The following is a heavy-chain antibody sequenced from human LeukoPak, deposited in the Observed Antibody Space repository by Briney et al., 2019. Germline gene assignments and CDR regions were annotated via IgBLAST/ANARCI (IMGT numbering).Heavy chain of an antibody. V-gene: IGHV3-21*01. D-gene: IGHD4-17*01. Sequence: PGRSLRLSCTAFGFTFSLFTMNWVRQCPAKALPRVSSISSISSYIYYADSVKGRFTISRDNAKNSLYLQMDSLRAEDTAVYYCARDPKSYGDPIMVYYYYMDGWGKGTTVTVSS. CDR2: ISSISSYI. J-gene: IGHJ6*03. CDR3: ARDPKSYGDPIMVYYYYMDG. CDR1: GFTFSLFT.